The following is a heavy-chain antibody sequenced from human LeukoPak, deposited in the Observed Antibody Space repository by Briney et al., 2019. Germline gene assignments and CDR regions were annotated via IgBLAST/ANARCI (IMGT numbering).Heavy chain of an antibody. CDR1: GCTFSNAW. D-gene: IGHD1-26*01. CDR2: IKSKTDGGTT. V-gene: IGHV3-15*01. CDR3: TTEAYSGSFPGY. J-gene: IGHJ4*02. Sequence: GGSLRLSCAASGCTFSNAWMSWVRQAPGKGLEWVGRIKSKTDGGTTDYAAPVKGRFTISRDDSKNTLYLQMNSLKTEDTAVYYCTTEAYSGSFPGYWGQGTLVTVSS.